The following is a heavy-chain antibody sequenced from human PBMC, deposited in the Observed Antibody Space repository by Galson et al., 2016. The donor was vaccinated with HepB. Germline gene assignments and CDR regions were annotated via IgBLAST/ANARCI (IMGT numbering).Heavy chain of an antibody. D-gene: IGHD3-9*01. V-gene: IGHV3-49*03. Sequence: SLRLSCAASGFTFSDYAMSWFRQAPGKGLEWVGLIRSTAYGGTTAYAASVKGRFTMSRDDSKSIAYLPINSLKTDDTAVYYCTKVIYDILTGYRSLSDYWGQGTLVTVSS. CDR1: GFTFSDYA. J-gene: IGHJ4*02. CDR3: TKVIYDILTGYRSLSDY. CDR2: IRSTAYGGTT.